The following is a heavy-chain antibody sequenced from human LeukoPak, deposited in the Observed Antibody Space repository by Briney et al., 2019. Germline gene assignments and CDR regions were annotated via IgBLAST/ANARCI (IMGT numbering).Heavy chain of an antibody. CDR1: GFTLSDYW. V-gene: IGHV3-7*01. CDR3: VRGGRGERPNY. CDR2: IKQDGSEK. J-gene: IGHJ4*02. D-gene: IGHD1-26*01. Sequence: GGSLRLSCAAPGFTLSDYWMNWVRQAPRKGLEWVANIKQDGSEKKYVDSVKGRFTISRDNAKSSVYLQMNSLGVEDTAVYYCVRGGRGERPNYWGQGTLVTVSS.